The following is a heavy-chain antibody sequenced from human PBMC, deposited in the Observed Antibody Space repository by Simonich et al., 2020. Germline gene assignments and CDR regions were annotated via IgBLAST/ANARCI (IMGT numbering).Heavy chain of an antibody. CDR2: IYHSGVT. Sequence: QVQLQESGPGLVKPSETPSLTCAVSGYSISSGYYWGWIRQPPGKGLEWIGSIYHSGVTYYNPSLKSRVTISVDTSKNQFSLKLSSVTAADTAVYYCARVGNSNYYYYGMDVWGQGTTVTVSS. J-gene: IGHJ6*02. CDR3: ARVGNSNYYYYGMDV. CDR1: GYSISSGYY. V-gene: IGHV4-38-2*01. D-gene: IGHD6-13*01.